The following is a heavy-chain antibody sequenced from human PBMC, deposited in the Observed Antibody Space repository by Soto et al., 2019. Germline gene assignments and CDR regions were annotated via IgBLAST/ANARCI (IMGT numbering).Heavy chain of an antibody. Sequence: TGGSLRLSCAASGFTFSSYGMHWVRQAPGKGLEWVAVIWYDGSNKYYADSVKGRFTISRDNSKNTLYLQMNSLRAEDTAVYYCARDNYGDYDSYYGMDVWGQGTTVTVSS. CDR2: IWYDGSNK. J-gene: IGHJ6*02. D-gene: IGHD4-17*01. CDR3: ARDNYGDYDSYYGMDV. V-gene: IGHV3-33*01. CDR1: GFTFSSYG.